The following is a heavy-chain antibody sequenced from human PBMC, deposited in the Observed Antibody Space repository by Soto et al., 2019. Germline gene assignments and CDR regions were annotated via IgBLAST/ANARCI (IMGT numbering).Heavy chain of an antibody. CDR1: GFTFSNAW. V-gene: IGHV3-15*01. Sequence: EVQLLESGGGLVQFGGSLRLSCAASGFTFSNAWMSWVRQAPGKGLEWVGRIKSKTDGGTTDYAAPVKGRFTISRDDSKNTLYLQMNSLKTEDTAVYYCTTVLDDYVWGSYRSSVRGRATSDYWGQGTLVTVSS. CDR3: TTVLDDYVWGSYRSSVRGRATSDY. J-gene: IGHJ4*02. D-gene: IGHD3-16*02. CDR2: IKSKTDGGTT.